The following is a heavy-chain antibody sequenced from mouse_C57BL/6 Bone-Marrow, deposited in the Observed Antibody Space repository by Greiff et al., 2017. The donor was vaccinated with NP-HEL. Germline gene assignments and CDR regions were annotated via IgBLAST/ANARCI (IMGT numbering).Heavy chain of an antibody. Sequence: LQQSGAELARPGASVKLSCKASGYTFTSYGISWVKQRTGQGLEWIGEIYPRSGNTYYNEKFKGKATLTADKSSSTAYMELRSLTSEDSAVYFCARLGPDYYGSSYWYFDVWGTGTTVTVSS. CDR1: GYTFTSYG. CDR2: IYPRSGNT. CDR3: ARLGPDYYGSSYWYFDV. D-gene: IGHD1-1*01. J-gene: IGHJ1*03. V-gene: IGHV1-81*01.